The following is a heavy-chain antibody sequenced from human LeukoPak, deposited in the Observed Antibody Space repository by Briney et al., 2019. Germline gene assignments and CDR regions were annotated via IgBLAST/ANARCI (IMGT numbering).Heavy chain of an antibody. Sequence: GGSLRLSCAASGFTFDDYGMSWVRQAPGKGLEWVSGINWNGGSTGYADSVKGRFTISRDNAKNSLYLQMNSLRAEDTALYYCASGIAAAGLSYYYYMDVWGKGTTVTVSS. V-gene: IGHV3-20*04. CDR2: INWNGGST. J-gene: IGHJ6*03. CDR3: ASGIAAAGLSYYYYMDV. CDR1: GFTFDDYG. D-gene: IGHD6-13*01.